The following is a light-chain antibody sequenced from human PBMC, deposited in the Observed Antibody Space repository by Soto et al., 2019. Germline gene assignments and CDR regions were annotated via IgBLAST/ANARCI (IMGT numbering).Light chain of an antibody. CDR1: SSDVGSFNL. V-gene: IGLV2-23*02. CDR3: CSYAASSNYV. CDR2: EVS. J-gene: IGLJ1*01. Sequence: SALTQPASGSGSPGQSITISCTGTSSDVGSFNLVSWYQQHPGKAPKLMIYEVSKRPSGVSNRFSGSKSGNTASLTISGLQAEDEADYYCCSYAASSNYVFGTGTKVTV.